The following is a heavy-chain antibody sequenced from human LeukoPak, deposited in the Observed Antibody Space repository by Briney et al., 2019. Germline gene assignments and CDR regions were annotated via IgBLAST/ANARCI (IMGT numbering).Heavy chain of an antibody. D-gene: IGHD1-26*01. CDR1: GFTFSNYA. CDR2: ISGSGVTT. J-gene: IGHJ6*03. V-gene: IGHV3-23*01. Sequence: PGGSLRLSCAVSGFTFSNYAMSWVRQAPGKGLEWVSAISGSGVTTYYIASVKGRFTISRDNSKNTLSLQMNSLRGEDTAVYYCATSPAGAPPLYSYYMDVWGKGTTVIVSS. CDR3: ATSPAGAPPLYSYYMDV.